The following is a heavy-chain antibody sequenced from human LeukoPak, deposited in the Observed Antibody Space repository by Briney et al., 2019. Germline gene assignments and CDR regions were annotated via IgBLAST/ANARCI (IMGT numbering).Heavy chain of an antibody. CDR2: IWYDGSNK. CDR1: GFIFSNYA. V-gene: IGHV3-33*06. D-gene: IGHD2-21*02. CDR3: AKFPTPSGVTGHFDY. J-gene: IGHJ4*02. Sequence: PGRSLRLSCETSGFIFSNYAMHWVRQTPGKGLEWVAVIWYDGSNKYYADSVKGRFTISRDNSKNTLYLQMNSLRAEDTAVYYCAKFPTPSGVTGHFDYWGQGTLVTVSS.